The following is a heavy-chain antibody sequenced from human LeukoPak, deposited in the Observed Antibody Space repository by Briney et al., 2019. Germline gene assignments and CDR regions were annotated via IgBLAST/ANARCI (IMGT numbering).Heavy chain of an antibody. V-gene: IGHV4-59*01. Sequence: SETLSLTCTVSGGSISSYYWSWIRQAPGKGLEWIRYIYYSGSTNYNPSLKSRVTISVDTSKNQFSLKLSSVTAADTAVYYCARDVCSSTSCLLDYWGQGTLVTVSS. CDR2: IYYSGST. CDR3: ARDVCSSTSCLLDY. CDR1: GGSISSYY. J-gene: IGHJ4*02. D-gene: IGHD2-2*01.